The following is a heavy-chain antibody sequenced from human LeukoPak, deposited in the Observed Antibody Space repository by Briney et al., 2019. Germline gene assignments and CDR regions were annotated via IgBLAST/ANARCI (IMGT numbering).Heavy chain of an antibody. CDR1: GFTFSSYA. J-gene: IGHJ4*02. D-gene: IGHD2-15*01. V-gene: IGHV3-23*01. CDR2: ISGSGGST. CDR3: ARERGYCSGGSCYFLDY. Sequence: GGSLRLSCAASGFTFSSYAMSWVRQAPGKGLEWVSAISGSGGSTYYADSVKGRFTISRDNSKNTLYLQMNSLRAEDTAVYYCARERGYCSGGSCYFLDYWGQGTLVTVPS.